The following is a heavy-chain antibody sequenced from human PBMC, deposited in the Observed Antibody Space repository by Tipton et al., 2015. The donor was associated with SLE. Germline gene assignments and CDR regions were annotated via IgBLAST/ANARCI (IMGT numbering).Heavy chain of an antibody. CDR3: ARPDRM. J-gene: IGHJ3*02. V-gene: IGHV4-39*07. D-gene: IGHD1-14*01. CDR2: VFHSGNT. CDR1: GGSISLTSFN. Sequence: LRLSCTVSGGSISLTSFNWGWIRQPPGKGLEWIGCVFHSGNTYYNPSLKSRVTISVDTSKNEFSLDLRSVTAADTAVYYCARPDRMWGQGTMVAVSS.